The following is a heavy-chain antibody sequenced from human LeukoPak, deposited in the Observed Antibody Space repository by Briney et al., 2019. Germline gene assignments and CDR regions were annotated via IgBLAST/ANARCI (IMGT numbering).Heavy chain of an antibody. V-gene: IGHV3-33*01. CDR3: ARSEVATIIYFDY. Sequence: PGGSLRLSCAASGFTFSSYGMHWVRQAPGKGLEWVAVIWYDGSNKYYADSVKGRFTISRDNSKNTLYLQMNSLRAEDTAVYYCARSEVATIIYFDYWAREPWSPSPQ. J-gene: IGHJ4*02. CDR2: IWYDGSNK. CDR1: GFTFSSYG. D-gene: IGHD5-12*01.